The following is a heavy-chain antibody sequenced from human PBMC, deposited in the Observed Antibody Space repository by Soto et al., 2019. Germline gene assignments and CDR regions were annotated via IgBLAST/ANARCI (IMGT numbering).Heavy chain of an antibody. J-gene: IGHJ4*02. CDR2: IGSAGDT. CDR3: AKADDGGTHFEY. V-gene: IGHV3-13*01. Sequence: EVQLVESGGGLVQPGGSVRLSCVVSGFTVSRYDMHWVRQATGKPLEWVSVIGSAGDTYYPDSVKGRFTISIENAKNSLNLQMNSLKAEDTAVYYCAKADDGGTHFEYWGQGTLVTVAS. D-gene: IGHD4-17*01. CDR1: GFTVSRYD.